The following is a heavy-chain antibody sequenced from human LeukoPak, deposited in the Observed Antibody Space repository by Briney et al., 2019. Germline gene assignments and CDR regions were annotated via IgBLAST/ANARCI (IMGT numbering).Heavy chain of an antibody. CDR1: GYSFTSYW. CDR2: IYPGDSDT. Sequence: GESLKISCKGSGYSFTSYWIGWVRQMPGKGLEWMGIIYPGDSDTRYSPSFQGQVTISADKSISTAYLQWSSLKASDTAMYYCARQDGYGASYYDFWSGYPGYWGQGTLVTVSS. D-gene: IGHD3-3*01. J-gene: IGHJ4*02. V-gene: IGHV5-51*01. CDR3: ARQDGYGASYYDFWSGYPGY.